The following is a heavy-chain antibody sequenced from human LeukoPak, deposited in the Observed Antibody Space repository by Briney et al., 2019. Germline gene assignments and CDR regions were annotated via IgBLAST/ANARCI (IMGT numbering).Heavy chain of an antibody. CDR1: GYTFTSYY. CDR3: ARDRGSGSYTSDYYYYMDV. D-gene: IGHD1-26*01. Sequence: ASVKVSFKASGYTFTSYYMHWVRQAPGQGLEWMGRINPNSGGTNYAQKFQGRVTMTRDTSISTAYMELSRLRSDDTAVYYCARDRGSGSYTSDYYYYMDVWGKGTTVTVSS. V-gene: IGHV1-2*06. J-gene: IGHJ6*03. CDR2: INPNSGGT.